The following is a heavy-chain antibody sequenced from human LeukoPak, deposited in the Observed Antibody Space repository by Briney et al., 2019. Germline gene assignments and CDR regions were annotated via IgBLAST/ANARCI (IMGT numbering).Heavy chain of an antibody. Sequence: GGSLRLSCAASGFTVTTNYMSWVRQAPGKGLEWVSVIYSGGSTYYADSVKGRFTISRPNSKNTLYLQMDSLRDEDTAVYYCARGDFWSGYYTGLYWGQGTLVTVSS. V-gene: IGHV3-53*04. CDR3: ARGDFWSGYYTGLY. D-gene: IGHD3-3*01. CDR1: GFTVTTNY. J-gene: IGHJ4*02. CDR2: IYSGGST.